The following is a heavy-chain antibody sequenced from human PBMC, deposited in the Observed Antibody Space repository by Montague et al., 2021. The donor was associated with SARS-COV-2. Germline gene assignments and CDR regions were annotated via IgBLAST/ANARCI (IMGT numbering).Heavy chain of an antibody. CDR1: GGSISGYY. CDR3: ARGSGWMGNAFDI. D-gene: IGHD6-19*01. CDR2: IYYSGST. Sequence: SETLSLTCTVSGGSISGYYWSWIRQPPGKGQEWNGYIYYSGSTNYNPSLKSRVTMSVYTSKYQFSLKLSPVTAADTAVYYCARGSGWMGNAFDIWGQGTMVTVSS. V-gene: IGHV4-59*01. J-gene: IGHJ3*02.